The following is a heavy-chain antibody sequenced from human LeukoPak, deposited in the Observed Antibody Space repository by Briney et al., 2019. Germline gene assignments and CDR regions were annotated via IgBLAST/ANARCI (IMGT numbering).Heavy chain of an antibody. Sequence: GGSLRLSCAASGFTCDDYGMSWVRQAPGKGLEWVSGINWNGGSTGYADSVKGRFTISRDNAKNSLYLQMNSLRAEDTALYYCARSRIDSSSWYVVGDYWGQGTLVTVSS. J-gene: IGHJ4*02. CDR3: ARSRIDSSSWYVVGDY. CDR2: INWNGGST. D-gene: IGHD6-13*01. CDR1: GFTCDDYG. V-gene: IGHV3-20*04.